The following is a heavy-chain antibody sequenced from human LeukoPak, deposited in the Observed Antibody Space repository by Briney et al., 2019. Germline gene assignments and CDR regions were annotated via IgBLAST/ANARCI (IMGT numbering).Heavy chain of an antibody. CDR1: GYTFTSYA. D-gene: IGHD3-10*01. Sequence: GASVKVSCKASGYTFTSYATHWVRQAPGQRLEWMGWINAGNGNTKSSQKFQGRVTITRDTSASTAYMELSSLRSEDTAVYYCARGPAFLWFGEFSYWGQGTLVTVSS. J-gene: IGHJ4*02. CDR2: INAGNGNT. CDR3: ARGPAFLWFGEFSY. V-gene: IGHV1-3*01.